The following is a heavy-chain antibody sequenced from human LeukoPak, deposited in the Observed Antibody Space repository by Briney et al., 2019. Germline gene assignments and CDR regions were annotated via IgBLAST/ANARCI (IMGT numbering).Heavy chain of an antibody. J-gene: IGHJ6*03. D-gene: IGHD3-10*01. Sequence: PSETLSLTCTVSGGSISSYYWSWIRQPPGKGLEWIGNIYYSGSTYYNPSLKSRVTISVDTSKNQFSLKLSSVTAADTAVYYCAREMQDKSLQWIGELKKYYYYYMDVWGKGTTVIVSS. CDR3: AREMQDKSLQWIGELKKYYYYYMDV. V-gene: IGHV4-59*12. CDR1: GGSISSYY. CDR2: IYYSGST.